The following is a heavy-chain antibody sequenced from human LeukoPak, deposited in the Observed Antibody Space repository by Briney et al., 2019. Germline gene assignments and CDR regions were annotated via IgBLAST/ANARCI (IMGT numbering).Heavy chain of an antibody. CDR1: GFTFSTYS. J-gene: IGHJ3*02. CDR3: AKGLYSYGSGAFDI. V-gene: IGHV3-23*01. Sequence: GGSLRLSCAASGFTFSTYSMSWVRQAPGKGLEWVSLISGSGGSTYYADPVKGRFTISRDNSKNTLYLQMNSLRAEDTAVYYCAKGLYSYGSGAFDIWGQGTMVTVSS. CDR2: ISGSGGST. D-gene: IGHD5-18*01.